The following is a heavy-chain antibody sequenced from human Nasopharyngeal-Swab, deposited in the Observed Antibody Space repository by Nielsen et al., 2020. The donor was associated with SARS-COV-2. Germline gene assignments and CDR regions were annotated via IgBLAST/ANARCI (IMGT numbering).Heavy chain of an antibody. CDR2: IRSKGNSYAT. CDR3: TRPGDSSGHDY. V-gene: IGHV3-73*01. CDR1: GFTFSGSA. D-gene: IGHD3-22*01. J-gene: IGHJ4*02. Sequence: GGSLRLSCAASGFTFSGSAMHWVRQASGKGLEWVGRIRSKGNSYATAYAASVRGRFIISRDDSKNTAYLQMNSLKTEDTALYYCTRPGDSSGHDYWGQGTLVTVSS.